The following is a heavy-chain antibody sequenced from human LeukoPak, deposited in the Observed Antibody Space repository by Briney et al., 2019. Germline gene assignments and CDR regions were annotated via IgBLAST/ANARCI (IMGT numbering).Heavy chain of an antibody. CDR3: ARPYDFWSGYRSLHDAFDI. Sequence: GASVKVSCKASGGTFSSYAISWVRQAPGQGLEWMGGIIPIFGTANYAQKFQGRVTITADKSTSTAYMELSSLRSEDTAVYYCARPYDFWSGYRSLHDAFDIWGQGTMVTVSS. J-gene: IGHJ3*02. D-gene: IGHD3-3*01. V-gene: IGHV1-69*06. CDR1: GGTFSSYA. CDR2: IIPIFGTA.